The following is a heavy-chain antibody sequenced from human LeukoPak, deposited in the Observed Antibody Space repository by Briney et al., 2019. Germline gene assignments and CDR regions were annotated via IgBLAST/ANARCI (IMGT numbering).Heavy chain of an antibody. D-gene: IGHD3-22*01. CDR1: GGSISSGGYS. J-gene: IGHJ3*02. CDR2: IYHSWST. Sequence: SQTLSLTCAVSGGSISSGGYSWSWIRQPPGKGLEWIGYIYHSWSTYYNPSLKSRVTISVDRSKNQFSLKLSSVTAADTAVYYCARASLYYYDSSGYYETGAFDIWGQGTMVTVSS. V-gene: IGHV4-30-2*01. CDR3: ARASLYYYDSSGYYETGAFDI.